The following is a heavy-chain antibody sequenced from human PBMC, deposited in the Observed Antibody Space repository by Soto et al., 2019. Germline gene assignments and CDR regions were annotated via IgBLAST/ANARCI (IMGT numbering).Heavy chain of an antibody. CDR2: ISSGSKTI. D-gene: IGHD1-26*01. Sequence: GGSLRLSCVASGSTFSGYSVNWVRQAPGKGLEWVSYISSGSKTIYYADSVRGRFTVSRDNAKNSQFLQMNSLRDEDTAVYYCVREDILGARSFDYWGQGTLVTVTS. V-gene: IGHV3-48*02. CDR1: GSTFSGYS. CDR3: VREDILGARSFDY. J-gene: IGHJ4*02.